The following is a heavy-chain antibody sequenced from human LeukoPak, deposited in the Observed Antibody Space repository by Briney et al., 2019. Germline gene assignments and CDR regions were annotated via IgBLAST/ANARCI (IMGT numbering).Heavy chain of an antibody. J-gene: IGHJ6*02. D-gene: IGHD4-17*01. CDR2: IYTSGST. CDR1: GGSLSSGSYY. Sequence: SHTLSLTRTVSGGSLSSGSYYWSWIRQPAGKGLEWIGRIYTSGSTHYNPPLKSRVTISVDTSKNQFSLKLSSVTAADMAVYYCAREATLWRGDYLEGYYYYYYGMDVWGQGTTVTVSS. V-gene: IGHV4-61*02. CDR3: AREATLWRGDYLEGYYYYYYGMDV.